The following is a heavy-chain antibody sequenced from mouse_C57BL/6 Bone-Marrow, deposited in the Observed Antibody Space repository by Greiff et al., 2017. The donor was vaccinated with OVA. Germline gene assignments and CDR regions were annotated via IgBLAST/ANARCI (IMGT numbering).Heavy chain of an antibody. CDR1: GFTFSSYA. Sequence: EVQGVESGGGLVKPGGSLKLSCAASGFTFSSYAMSWVRQTPEKRLEWVATISDGGSYTYYPDNVKGRFTLSRDNAKNNLYLQMSKLTSEDTAMYYCARDDGYSDYWGQGTTLTVSS. D-gene: IGHD2-3*01. V-gene: IGHV5-4*01. CDR2: ISDGGSYT. CDR3: ARDDGYSDY. J-gene: IGHJ2*01.